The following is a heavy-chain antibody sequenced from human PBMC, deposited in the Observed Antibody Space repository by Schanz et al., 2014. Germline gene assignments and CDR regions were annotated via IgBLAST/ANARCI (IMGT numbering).Heavy chain of an antibody. CDR2: IWYDENNK. D-gene: IGHD2-21*01. Sequence: QVQLVESGGGLVKPGGSLRLSCAASGFTFSDYYMRWIRQAPGKGLEWVAVIWYDENNKYYADSVKGRFTMSRDNSKNTLYLQMNSQRAEDTAVYYCARANSRRKRNCDFWGRGTLITVSS. J-gene: IGHJ4*02. V-gene: IGHV3-33*08. CDR1: GFTFSDYY. CDR3: ARANSRRKRNCDF.